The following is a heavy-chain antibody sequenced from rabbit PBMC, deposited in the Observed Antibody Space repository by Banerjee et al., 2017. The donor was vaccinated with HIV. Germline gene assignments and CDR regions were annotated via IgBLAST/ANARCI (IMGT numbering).Heavy chain of an antibody. J-gene: IGHJ4*01. V-gene: IGHV1S40*01. D-gene: IGHD4-2*01. CDR2: IDPMFGTT. Sequence: QAPGKGLEWIGFIDPMFGTTYYANWVNGRFTISKTSSTTVTLQMTSLTAADTATYFCARDATGSRPVYFNLWGPGTLVTVS. CDR3: ARDATGSRPVYFNL.